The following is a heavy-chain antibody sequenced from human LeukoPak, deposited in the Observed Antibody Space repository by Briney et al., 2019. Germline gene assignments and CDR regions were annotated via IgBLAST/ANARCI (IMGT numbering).Heavy chain of an antibody. Sequence: TGGSLRLSCAASGFTFSSYAMSWVRQAPGKGLEWVAVISYDGSNKYYADSVKGRFTISRDNSKNTLYLQMNSLRAEDTAVYYCASRGALIAVAGNFDYWGQGTLVTVSS. J-gene: IGHJ4*02. V-gene: IGHV3-30-3*01. D-gene: IGHD6-19*01. CDR3: ASRGALIAVAGNFDY. CDR1: GFTFSSYA. CDR2: ISYDGSNK.